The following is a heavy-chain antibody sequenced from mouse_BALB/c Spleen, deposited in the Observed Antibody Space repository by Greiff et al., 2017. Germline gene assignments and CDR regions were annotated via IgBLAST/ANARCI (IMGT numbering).Heavy chain of an antibody. V-gene: IGHV5-6-3*01. CDR2: INSNGGST. D-gene: IGHD2-3*01. CDR3: ARDDGYSHWYFDV. CDR1: GFTFSSYG. J-gene: IGHJ1*01. Sequence: EVQGVESGGGLVQPGGSLKLSCAASGFTFSSYGMSWVRQPPDKRLELVATINSNGGSTYYPDSVKGRFTISRDNAKNTLYLQMSSLKSEDTAMYYCARDDGYSHWYFDVWGAGTTVTVSS.